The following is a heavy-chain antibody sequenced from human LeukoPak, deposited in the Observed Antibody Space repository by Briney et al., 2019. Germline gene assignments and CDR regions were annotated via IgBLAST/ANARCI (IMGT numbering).Heavy chain of an antibody. J-gene: IGHJ4*02. CDR2: IIPIFGTA. D-gene: IGHD3-10*01. Sequence: GASVKVSCKASGGTFSSYAISRVRQAPGQGLEWMGGIIPIFGTANYAQKFQDRVTITTDESTSTAYMELSSLRSEDTAVYYCARSSKGSGSYLGYWGQGTLVTVSS. CDR1: GGTFSSYA. CDR3: ARSSKGSGSYLGY. V-gene: IGHV1-69*05.